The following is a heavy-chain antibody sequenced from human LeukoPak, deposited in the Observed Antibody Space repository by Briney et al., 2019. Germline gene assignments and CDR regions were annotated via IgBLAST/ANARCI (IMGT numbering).Heavy chain of an antibody. D-gene: IGHD6-13*01. CDR2: ISSSSSYI. V-gene: IGHV3-21*01. J-gene: IGHJ4*02. CDR1: GFTFSSYS. CDR3: ARVKAAAGKNDY. Sequence: GGSLRLSCAASGFTFSSYSMNWVRQAPGKGLEWVSSISSSSSYIYYADSVKGRFTISRDNAKNSLYLQMNSLRAEDTAVYYCARVKAAAGKNDYWGQGTLVTVSS.